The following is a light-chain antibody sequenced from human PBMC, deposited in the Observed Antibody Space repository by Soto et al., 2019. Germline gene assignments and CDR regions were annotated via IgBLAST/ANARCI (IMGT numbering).Light chain of an antibody. Sequence: EIVLTQSPATLPLSPGEIATLSCRASQSVGTYLAWYQQKPGQAPRLLIYDASNRATGIPARFSGSGSGTDFTLTISSLEPEDCAVYYCQQRTNWPPLTFGGGTKVEIK. CDR3: QQRTNWPPLT. V-gene: IGKV3-11*01. CDR2: DAS. J-gene: IGKJ4*01. CDR1: QSVGTY.